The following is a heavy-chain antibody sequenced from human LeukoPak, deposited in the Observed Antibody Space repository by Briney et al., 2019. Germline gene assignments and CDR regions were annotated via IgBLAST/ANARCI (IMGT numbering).Heavy chain of an antibody. CDR1: GGSISSSSYY. Sequence: PSETLSLTCTVSGGSISSSSYYWGWIRQPPGKGLEWIGSIYYSGSTNYNPSLKSRVTISVDTSKNQFSLKLSSVTAADTAVYYCARVQNDAFDIWGQGTMITVSS. J-gene: IGHJ3*02. V-gene: IGHV4-39*07. CDR3: ARVQNDAFDI. CDR2: IYYSGST.